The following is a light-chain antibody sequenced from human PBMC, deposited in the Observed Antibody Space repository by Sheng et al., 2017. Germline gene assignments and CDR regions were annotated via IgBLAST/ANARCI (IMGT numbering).Light chain of an antibody. Sequence: PVLTQSSSASASLGSSVRLTCTLSSGHSGYIIAWHQQRPGKAPRYLMRLAGSGSYHQGSGVPDRFSGSSSGADRYLTISDLQSEDEADYYCETWDNNIQVFGG. CDR1: SGHSGYI. CDR3: ETWDNNIQV. V-gene: IGLV4-60*03. CDR2: LAGSGSY. J-gene: IGLJ2*01.